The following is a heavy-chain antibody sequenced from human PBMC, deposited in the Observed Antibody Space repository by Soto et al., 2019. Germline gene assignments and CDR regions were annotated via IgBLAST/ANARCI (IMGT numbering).Heavy chain of an antibody. Sequence: QVQLVQSGGEVKKPGASVTVSCKASGYTFTSYGVSWVRQAPGQGLEWMGWISVKNGNTNYGQKFQGRVTMTTDTSTSKAYRGLRSVRTDEKAGYYCARGPITGTNWFDHWGQGTLVTVSS. CDR2: ISVKNGNT. CDR3: ARGPITGTNWFDH. CDR1: GYTFTSYG. J-gene: IGHJ5*02. D-gene: IGHD1-7*01. V-gene: IGHV1-18*01.